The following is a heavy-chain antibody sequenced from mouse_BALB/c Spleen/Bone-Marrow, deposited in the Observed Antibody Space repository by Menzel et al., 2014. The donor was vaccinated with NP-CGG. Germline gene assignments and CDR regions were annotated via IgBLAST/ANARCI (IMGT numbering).Heavy chain of an antibody. Sequence: QVQLKESGPELVKPGALVKISCKASGYTFTSYDINWVKQRPGQGLEWIGWIYPGDGSTKYNEKFKGKATLTADKSSSTAYMQLSSLTSENSXVYFCARSGDSSGYGFAYWGQGTLVTVSA. D-gene: IGHD3-2*01. CDR3: ARSGDSSGYGFAY. J-gene: IGHJ3*01. CDR2: IYPGDGST. V-gene: IGHV1S56*01. CDR1: GYTFTSYD.